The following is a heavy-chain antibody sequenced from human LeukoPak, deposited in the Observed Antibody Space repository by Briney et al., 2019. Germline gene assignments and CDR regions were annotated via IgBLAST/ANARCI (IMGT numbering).Heavy chain of an antibody. V-gene: IGHV1-2*02. Sequence: GASVKVSCKASGYTFTGYYLHWVRQAPGQGLEWMGWINPNSGGTNYAQKFQGRVTMTRDTSISTAYMELSRLRSDDTAVYYCARVGLYSSLSAYYFDYWGQGTLVTVSS. CDR1: GYTFTGYY. D-gene: IGHD6-6*01. J-gene: IGHJ4*02. CDR2: INPNSGGT. CDR3: ARVGLYSSLSAYYFDY.